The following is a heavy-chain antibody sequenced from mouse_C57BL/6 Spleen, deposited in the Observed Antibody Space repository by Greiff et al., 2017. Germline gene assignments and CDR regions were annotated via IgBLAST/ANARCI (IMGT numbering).Heavy chain of an antibody. CDR2: ICTRDGST. J-gene: IGHJ2*01. CDR1: GYTFTSYD. CDR3: ARSELGRFDY. Sequence: VQLQQSGPELVQPGASVKLSCKASGYTFTSYDINWVKQTPGPGLEWIGWICTRDGSTKYNEKFKGKATLTVAPSSSTAYMELHSLTSEDSAVYFCARSELGRFDYWGQGTTLTVSS. D-gene: IGHD4-1*01. V-gene: IGHV1-85*01.